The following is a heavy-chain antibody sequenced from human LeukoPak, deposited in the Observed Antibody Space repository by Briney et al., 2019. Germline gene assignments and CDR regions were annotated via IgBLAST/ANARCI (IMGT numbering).Heavy chain of an antibody. Sequence: SVKVSCTASGGTFSNYAINWVRQAPGQGLEWMGGIIPIFGTANYAQKFQGKVTITADESTSTAYMELSSLRFEDTAIYYCARGWDYDSGGRPTAYVYWGQGTLVSVSS. CDR3: ARGWDYDSGGRPTAYVY. CDR2: IIPIFGTA. D-gene: IGHD3-22*01. J-gene: IGHJ4*02. CDR1: GGTFSNYA. V-gene: IGHV1-69*13.